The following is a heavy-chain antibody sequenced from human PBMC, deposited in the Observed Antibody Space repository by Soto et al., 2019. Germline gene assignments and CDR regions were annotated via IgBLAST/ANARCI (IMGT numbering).Heavy chain of an antibody. J-gene: IGHJ4*02. CDR3: TTGMGYNPGFDY. Sequence: GGSLRLSCAASGFTFSSYAMSWVRQAPGKGREWVSAISGSGGTTDYAAPVKGRFTISRDDSKNTLYLQMNSLKTEDTAVYYCTTGMGYNPGFDYWGQGTLVTVSS. CDR2: ISGSGGTT. V-gene: IGHV3-23*01. CDR1: GFTFSSYA. D-gene: IGHD1-1*01.